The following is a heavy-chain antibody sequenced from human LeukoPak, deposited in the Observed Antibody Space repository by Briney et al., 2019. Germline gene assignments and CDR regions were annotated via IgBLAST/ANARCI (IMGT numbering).Heavy chain of an antibody. CDR1: GFTVSSNY. D-gene: IGHD7-27*01. CDR2: IYSGGST. V-gene: IGHV3-53*01. CDR3: TRLTGGNYFDY. Sequence: QPGGSLRLSCAASGFTVSSNYMNWVRQAPGTGPEWVSLIYSGGSTYYADSVKGRFTISRDNSKNTLYLQMNSLRAEDTAVYYCTRLTGGNYFDYWGRGTLVTVSS. J-gene: IGHJ4*02.